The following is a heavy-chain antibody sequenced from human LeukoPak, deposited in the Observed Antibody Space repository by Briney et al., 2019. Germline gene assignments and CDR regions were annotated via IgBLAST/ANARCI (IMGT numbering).Heavy chain of an antibody. CDR3: ARARIAEYYFDY. CDR2: ISYDGSNK. CDR1: GFTFSSYA. Sequence: PGGSLRLSCAASGFTFSSYAMHWVRQAPGKGLEWVAVISYDGSNKYYADSVKGRFTISRDNSKNTLYLQMNSLRAEDTAVYYCARARIAEYYFDYWGQGTLVTVSS. V-gene: IGHV3-30-3*01. J-gene: IGHJ4*02. D-gene: IGHD6-13*01.